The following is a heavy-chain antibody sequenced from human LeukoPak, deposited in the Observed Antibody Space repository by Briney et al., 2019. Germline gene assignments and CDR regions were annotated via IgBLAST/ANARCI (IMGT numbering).Heavy chain of an antibody. Sequence: HPGGSLRLSCAASGFTFSNYAMYWVRQAPGKGLEWVTIMRYDGSNKNYADSVKGRFTISRDNSKNTLYLQMNSLRAEDTAVYYCARGAYCSGGRCPGAFDIWGQGTMVTVSS. V-gene: IGHV3-30*02. CDR2: MRYDGSNK. D-gene: IGHD2-15*01. CDR3: ARGAYCSGGRCPGAFDI. CDR1: GFTFSNYA. J-gene: IGHJ3*02.